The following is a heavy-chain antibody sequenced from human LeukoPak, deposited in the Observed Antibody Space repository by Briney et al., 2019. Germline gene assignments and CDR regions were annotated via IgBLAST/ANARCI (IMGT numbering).Heavy chain of an antibody. J-gene: IGHJ4*02. Sequence: GGSLRLSCAASGFTFSSYAMHWVRQAPGKGLEWVAVISYDGSNKYYADSVKGRFTISRDNSKNTLYLQMNSLRAEDTAVYYCARGGYDAHFDYWGQGTLVTVSS. CDR3: ARGGYDAHFDY. CDR2: ISYDGSNK. D-gene: IGHD5-12*01. CDR1: GFTFSSYA. V-gene: IGHV3-30-3*01.